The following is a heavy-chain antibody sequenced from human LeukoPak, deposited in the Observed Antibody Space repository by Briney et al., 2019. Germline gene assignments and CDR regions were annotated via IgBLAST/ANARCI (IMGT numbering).Heavy chain of an antibody. CDR1: GFTFSSYG. CDR2: IWYDGSNK. V-gene: IGHV3-33*01. Sequence: PGGSLRLSCAASGFTFSSYGMHWVRQAPGKGLEWVAVIWYDGSNKYYADPVKGRFTISRGNSKNTLYLQMNSLRAEDTAVYYCARPVSGSSGWYYNYWGQGTLVTVSS. D-gene: IGHD6-19*01. CDR3: ARPVSGSSGWYYNY. J-gene: IGHJ4*02.